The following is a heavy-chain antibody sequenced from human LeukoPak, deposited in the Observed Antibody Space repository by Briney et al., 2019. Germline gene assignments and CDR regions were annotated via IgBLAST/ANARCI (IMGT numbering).Heavy chain of an antibody. D-gene: IGHD6-13*01. J-gene: IGHJ4*02. CDR3: AKDGGLAAAGPNY. CDR1: GFTFSSYG. Sequence: GRSLRLSCAASGFTFSSYGMHWVRQAPGKGLEWVAVISYDGSNKNYADSVKGRFTISRDNSKNTLYLQMNSLRAEDTAVYYCAKDGGLAAAGPNYWGQGTLVTVSS. CDR2: ISYDGSNK. V-gene: IGHV3-30*18.